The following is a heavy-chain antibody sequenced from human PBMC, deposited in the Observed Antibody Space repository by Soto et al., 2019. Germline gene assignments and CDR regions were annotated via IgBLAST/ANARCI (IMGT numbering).Heavy chain of an antibody. CDR2: NSAYNSNT. CDR1: GYTFTSYG. J-gene: IGHJ3*01. D-gene: IGHD3-10*01. Sequence: SVKVSCKASGYTFTSYGISWVRQAPGQGLERTGWNSAYNSNTNYAQKLQGRVTMTTDTSTSTAYIELRSLSSDDTGVYCCSRGAAGYYGSGVNWYETWGQGTMVTVSS. V-gene: IGHV1-18*01. CDR3: SRGAAGYYGSGVNWYET.